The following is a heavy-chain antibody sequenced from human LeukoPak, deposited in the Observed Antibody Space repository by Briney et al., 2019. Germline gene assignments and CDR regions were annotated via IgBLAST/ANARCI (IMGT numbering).Heavy chain of an antibody. Sequence: SETLSLTCTVSGGSISGYYWSWIRQPPGKGLEWIGYIYYSGTTNYNPSLKSRVTISVDTSKNQFSLKLSSVTAADTAVYYCARAPGYSSGWSPYYFDYWGQGTLVTVSS. J-gene: IGHJ4*02. CDR1: GGSISGYY. CDR2: IYYSGTT. D-gene: IGHD6-19*01. CDR3: ARAPGYSSGWSPYYFDY. V-gene: IGHV4-59*01.